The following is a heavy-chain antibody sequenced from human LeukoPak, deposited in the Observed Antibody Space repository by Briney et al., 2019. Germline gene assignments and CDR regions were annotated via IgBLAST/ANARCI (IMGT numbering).Heavy chain of an antibody. V-gene: IGHV1-2*02. CDR3: AREGGAYTTWWKAFDM. Sequence: ASVKVSCKASGYTFSDYYVHWVRQAPGQGLEWMGWINPRSGDTNYLEKFQGRVTVTRDTSISAAYLELNRLTSDDTAGYFCAREGGAYTTWWKAFDMWGQGTLVSVSS. J-gene: IGHJ3*02. CDR1: GYTFSDYY. CDR2: INPRSGDT. D-gene: IGHD3-16*01.